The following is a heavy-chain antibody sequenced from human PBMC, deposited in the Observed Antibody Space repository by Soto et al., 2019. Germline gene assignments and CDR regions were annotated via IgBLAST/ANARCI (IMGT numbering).Heavy chain of an antibody. CDR2: INPSDDAT. D-gene: IGHD3-22*01. J-gene: IGHJ4*02. CDR1: GYTFTRYY. Sequence: ASVKVSCKASGYTFTRYYMHWVRQAPGQGLEWMGIINPSDDATSYAEKLQGRLTMTKDTSTSTVYMEMSSLRSEDTAVYYCARDLTREGDYYDRSGYYLDYWGQGTLVTVSS. CDR3: ARDLTREGDYYDRSGYYLDY. V-gene: IGHV1-46*01.